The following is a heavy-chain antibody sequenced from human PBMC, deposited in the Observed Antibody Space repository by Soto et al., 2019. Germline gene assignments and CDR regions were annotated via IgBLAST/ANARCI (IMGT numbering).Heavy chain of an antibody. CDR3: ARRAYYYDSSGYYSDAFDY. V-gene: IGHV4-59*08. CDR2: VYYSGST. D-gene: IGHD3-22*01. CDR1: GGSISNYS. J-gene: IGHJ4*02. Sequence: SETLSLTCTVSGGSISNYSWSWIRQPPGKGLEWIGYVYYSGSTNYNPSLKSRVTISVDTSKNHFSLKLSSVTAADTAVYYCARRAYYYDSSGYYSDAFDYWGQGTLVTVS.